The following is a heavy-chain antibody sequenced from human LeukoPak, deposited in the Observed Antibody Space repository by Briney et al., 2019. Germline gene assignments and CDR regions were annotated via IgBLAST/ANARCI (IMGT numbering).Heavy chain of an antibody. V-gene: IGHV4-34*01. J-gene: IGHJ5*02. CDR3: ARAIHFRSIGPLKVPHNWFDP. CDR1: GESFDYY. Sequence: SETLSLTCAVYGESFDYYWAWIRQPPGKGLEWIGEIYHRGTTSYNPPLKSRVTISSDTSKNQLSLRLTSVTAADTSVYYCARAIHFRSIGPLKVPHNWFDPWGQGTLVTVSS. D-gene: IGHD3-3*02. CDR2: IYHRGTT.